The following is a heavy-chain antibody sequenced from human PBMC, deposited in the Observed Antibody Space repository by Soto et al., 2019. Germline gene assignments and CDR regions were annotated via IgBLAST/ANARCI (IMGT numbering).Heavy chain of an antibody. CDR1: GFTFSSYS. V-gene: IGHV3-48*02. CDR3: ARGFGGYDFPLVFDP. J-gene: IGHJ5*02. Sequence: GGSLRLSCAASGFTFSSYSMNWVRQAPGKGLEWVSYISSSSSTIYYADSVKGRFTISRDNAKNSLYLQMNSLRDEDTAVYYCARGFGGYDFPLVFDPWGQGTLVTVSS. CDR2: ISSSSSTI. D-gene: IGHD5-12*01.